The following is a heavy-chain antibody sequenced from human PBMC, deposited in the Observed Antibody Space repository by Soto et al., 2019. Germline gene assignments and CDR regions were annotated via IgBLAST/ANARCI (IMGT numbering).Heavy chain of an antibody. Sequence: PGGSLRLSCAASGFTFSSYAMSWVRQAPGKGLEWVSAISGSGGSTYYADCVKGRFTISRDNSKNTLYLQMNSLRAEDTAVYYCASITIFGVVIRYFDYWGQGTLVTVSS. CDR1: GFTFSSYA. V-gene: IGHV3-23*01. CDR2: ISGSGGST. J-gene: IGHJ4*02. CDR3: ASITIFGVVIRYFDY. D-gene: IGHD3-3*01.